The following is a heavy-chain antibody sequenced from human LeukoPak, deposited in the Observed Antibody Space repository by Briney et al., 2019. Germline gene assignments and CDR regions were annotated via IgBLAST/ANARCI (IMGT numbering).Heavy chain of an antibody. CDR1: GFTVSSNY. Sequence: PGGSLRLSFAASGFTVSSNYMSWVRQAPGKGLEWVSVIYSGGSTYYADSVKGRFTISRDNSKNTLYLQMNSLRAEDTAVYYCAGDGDTAMVLFYWGQGTLVTVSS. CDR3: AGDGDTAMVLFY. CDR2: IYSGGST. D-gene: IGHD5-18*01. J-gene: IGHJ4*02. V-gene: IGHV3-66*01.